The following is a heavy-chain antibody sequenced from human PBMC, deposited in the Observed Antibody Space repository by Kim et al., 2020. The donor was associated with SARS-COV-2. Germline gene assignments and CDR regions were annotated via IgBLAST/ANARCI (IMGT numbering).Heavy chain of an antibody. CDR3: ARGISWYLYFVS. Sequence: SETLSLTCTVSGGSLTYYYWSWIRQPPGKELEWIGYIYYTGSTNYNPSLNSRVTMSIDTSKNQFSLKVTSVTAADTAVYYCARGISWYLYFVSWGQGAL. D-gene: IGHD6-13*01. CDR2: IYYTGST. CDR1: GGSLTYYY. V-gene: IGHV4-59*01. J-gene: IGHJ4*02.